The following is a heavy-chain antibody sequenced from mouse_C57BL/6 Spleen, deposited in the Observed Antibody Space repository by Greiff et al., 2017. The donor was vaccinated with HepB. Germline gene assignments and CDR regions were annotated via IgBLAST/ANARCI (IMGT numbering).Heavy chain of an antibody. CDR1: GYTFTDYE. Sequence: QVQLKESGAELVRPGASVTLSCKASGYTFTDYEMHWVKQTPVHGLEWIGAIDPETGGTAYNQKFKGKAILTADKSSSTAYMELRSLTSEDSAVYYCTRPFDGYYAMDYWGQGTSVTVSS. J-gene: IGHJ4*01. CDR2: IDPETGGT. D-gene: IGHD2-3*01. V-gene: IGHV1-15*01. CDR3: TRPFDGYYAMDY.